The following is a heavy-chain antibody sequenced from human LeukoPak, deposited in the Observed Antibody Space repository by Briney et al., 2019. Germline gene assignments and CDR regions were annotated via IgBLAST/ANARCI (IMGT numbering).Heavy chain of an antibody. V-gene: IGHV1-69*13. CDR2: IIPIFGTA. J-gene: IGHJ3*02. CDR3: ARVPYYYGSGSYYRTHAFDI. CDR1: GGTFSSYA. D-gene: IGHD3-10*01. Sequence: SVKVSCKASGGTFSSYAISWVRQAPGQGLEWMGGIIPIFGTANYAQKFQGRVTITADESTSTAYMELSSLRSEDTAVYYCARVPYYYGSGSYYRTHAFDIWGQGTMVTVSS.